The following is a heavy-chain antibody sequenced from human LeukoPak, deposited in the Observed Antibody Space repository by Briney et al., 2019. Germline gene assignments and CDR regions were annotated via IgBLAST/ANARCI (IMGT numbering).Heavy chain of an antibody. CDR2: ISGSGGST. Sequence: GGSLRLSCAASGFTFSSYAMSWVRQAPGKGLEWVSAISGSGGSTYYADSVKGRFTISRDNSKNTLYLQMNSLRAEDTAVYYCASRPYDSSGYWGFDWFDPWGQGTLVTVSP. V-gene: IGHV3-23*01. J-gene: IGHJ5*02. CDR3: ASRPYDSSGYWGFDWFDP. D-gene: IGHD3-22*01. CDR1: GFTFSSYA.